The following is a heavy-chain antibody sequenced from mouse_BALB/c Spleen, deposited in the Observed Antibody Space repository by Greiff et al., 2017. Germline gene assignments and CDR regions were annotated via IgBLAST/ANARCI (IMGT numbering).Heavy chain of an antibody. V-gene: IGHV1-20*02. CDR1: GYSFTGYF. J-gene: IGHJ4*01. CDR3: ARWVYYGNYDAMDY. CDR2: INPYNGDT. D-gene: IGHD2-1*01. Sequence: EVQLQESGPELVKPGASVKISCKASGYSFTGYFMNWVMQSHGKSLEWIGRINPYNGDTFYNQKFKGKATLTVDKSSSTAHMELRSLASEDSAVYYCARWVYYGNYDAMDYWGQGTSVTVSS.